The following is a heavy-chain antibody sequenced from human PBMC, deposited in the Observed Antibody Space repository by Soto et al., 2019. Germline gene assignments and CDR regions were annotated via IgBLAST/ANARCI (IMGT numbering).Heavy chain of an antibody. Sequence: SETLSLTGTVSGGSITSYSWSWIRQPPGKGLEWIGYVHFSGSTKHNASLKSRATLSLDKSKNQFSLKLSSVTAADTAVYYCASVRGYSYGLHGLDYWSQGTLVTVSS. J-gene: IGHJ4*02. CDR3: ASVRGYSYGLHGLDY. D-gene: IGHD5-18*01. CDR1: GGSITSYS. CDR2: VHFSGST. V-gene: IGHV4-59*01.